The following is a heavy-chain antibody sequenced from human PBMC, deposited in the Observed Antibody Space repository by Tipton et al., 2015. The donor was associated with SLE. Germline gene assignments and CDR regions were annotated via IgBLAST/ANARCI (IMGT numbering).Heavy chain of an antibody. Sequence: QLVQSGAEVKKPGASVKVSCKASGYMFSDSYLHWVRQAPGQGLEWMGWIYPLTGVTNYAQKFQGRVSMTRDTSISTAYMELSRLTSDDTAVYYCAGEKVGNAFVIWGQGTMVTVSS. CDR2: IYPLTGVT. D-gene: IGHD1-1*01. CDR3: AGEKVGNAFVI. CDR1: GYMFSDSY. J-gene: IGHJ3*02. V-gene: IGHV1-2*02.